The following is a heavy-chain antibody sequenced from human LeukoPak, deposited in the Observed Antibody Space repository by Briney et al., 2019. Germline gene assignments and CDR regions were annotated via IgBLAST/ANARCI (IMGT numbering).Heavy chain of an antibody. Sequence: PGGSLRLSCTASGFTLSLYSMHWVRQAPGKGLDWVSSIGRSSQYIYYGDSVRGRFTISRDNAKNSLYLDMNSPRAEDTAVYYCARDASNIDFAPYFYYMDVWGKGTTVTVSS. V-gene: IGHV3-21*01. CDR2: IGRSSQYI. D-gene: IGHD3-3*01. CDR1: GFTLSLYS. J-gene: IGHJ6*03. CDR3: ARDASNIDFAPYFYYMDV.